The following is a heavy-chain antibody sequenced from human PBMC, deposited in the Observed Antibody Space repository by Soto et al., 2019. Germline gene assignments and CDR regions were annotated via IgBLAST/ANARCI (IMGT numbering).Heavy chain of an antibody. Sequence: ASVKVSCKASGYTFTSYGISWVRQAPGQGLEWMGWISAYNGNTNYAQKLQGRVAITADESTSTAYMELSSLRSEDTAVYYCASDIVVVVAATKRNYYYYGMDVWGQGTTVTVSS. CDR3: ASDIVVVVAATKRNYYYYGMDV. CDR2: ISAYNGNT. V-gene: IGHV1-18*04. D-gene: IGHD2-15*01. CDR1: GYTFTSYG. J-gene: IGHJ6*02.